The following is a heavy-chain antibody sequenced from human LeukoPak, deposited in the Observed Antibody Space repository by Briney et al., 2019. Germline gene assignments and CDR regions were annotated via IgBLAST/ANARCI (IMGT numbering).Heavy chain of an antibody. J-gene: IGHJ4*02. D-gene: IGHD3-3*01. CDR1: GGSISSYY. V-gene: IGHV4-4*07. CDR3: ARETSIGIVIFGVVISHLDY. CDR2: IYTGDST. Sequence: SETLSLTCTVSGGSISSYYWSWIRQPAGKGLEWIGRIYTGDSTNYNPSLKSRVTMSADTSKNQFSLKLSSVTAADTAVYYCARETSIGIVIFGVVISHLDYWGQGTLVTVSS.